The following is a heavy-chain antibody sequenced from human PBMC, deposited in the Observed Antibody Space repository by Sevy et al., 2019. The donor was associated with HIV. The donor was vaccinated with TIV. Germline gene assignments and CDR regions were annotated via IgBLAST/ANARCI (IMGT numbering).Heavy chain of an antibody. D-gene: IGHD3-3*01. Sequence: GGSLRLSCAASGFTFSSYWMSWVRQAPGKGLEWVANIKQDGSEKYYVDSVKGRFTISRDNAKNSLYLQMNSLRAEDTAVYYCARGGYYDFWSGYYYSDHDAFDIWGQGTMVTVSS. CDR1: GFTFSSYW. V-gene: IGHV3-7*04. CDR3: ARGGYYDFWSGYYYSDHDAFDI. CDR2: IKQDGSEK. J-gene: IGHJ3*02.